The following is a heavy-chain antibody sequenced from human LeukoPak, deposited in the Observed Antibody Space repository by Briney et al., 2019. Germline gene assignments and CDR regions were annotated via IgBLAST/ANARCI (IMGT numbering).Heavy chain of an antibody. J-gene: IGHJ4*02. CDR3: ATASDNWNYSGYDY. CDR2: INPNSGGT. Sequence: ASVKVSCKASGYTFTGQYMHWVRQAPGQGLEWMGWINPNSGGTNYAQKFQERVTITRDMSTSTAYMELSSLRSEDTAVYYCATASDNWNYSGYDYWGQGTLVTVSS. D-gene: IGHD1-7*01. V-gene: IGHV1-2*02. CDR1: GYTFTGQY.